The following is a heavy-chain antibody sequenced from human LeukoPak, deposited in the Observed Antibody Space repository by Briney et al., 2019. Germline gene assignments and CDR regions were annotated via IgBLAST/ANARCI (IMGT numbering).Heavy chain of an antibody. V-gene: IGHV3-9*01. CDR2: ISWNSGSI. J-gene: IGHJ6*02. CDR3: ARFQIPFGMDV. CDR1: GFTFDDYA. Sequence: GGSLRLSCAASGFTFDDYAMHWVRQAPGKGLEWISGISWNSGSIGYADSVKGRFTISRDNAKNSLYLQMNSLRAEDTALYYCARFQIPFGMDVWGQGTTVTVSS.